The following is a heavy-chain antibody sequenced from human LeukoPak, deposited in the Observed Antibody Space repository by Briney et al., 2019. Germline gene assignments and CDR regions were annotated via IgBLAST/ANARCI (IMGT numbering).Heavy chain of an antibody. CDR1: GFTFSSYG. V-gene: IGHV3-21*01. D-gene: IGHD3-22*01. J-gene: IGHJ4*02. Sequence: GGSLRLSCAASGFTFSSYGMHWVRQAPGKGLEWVSSISSSSSYIYYADSVKGRFTISRDNAKNSLYLQMNSLRAEDTAVYYCARGKPYYYDSSGYSPYYFDYWGQGTLVTVSS. CDR2: ISSSSSYI. CDR3: ARGKPYYYDSSGYSPYYFDY.